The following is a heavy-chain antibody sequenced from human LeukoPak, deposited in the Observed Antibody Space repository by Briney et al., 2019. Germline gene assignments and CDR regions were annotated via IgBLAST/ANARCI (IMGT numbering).Heavy chain of an antibody. D-gene: IGHD3-16*01. CDR3: TTIALAGGVY. CDR1: GFTFSNYA. CDR2: ISGSGDNA. V-gene: IGHV3-23*01. J-gene: IGHJ4*02. Sequence: GGSLRLSCAASGFTFSNYAMSWVRQAPGKGLEWVSAISGSGDNAYYAESVKGRFTISRDNSKNTLYLQMNSLRAEDTAVYYCTTIALAGGVYWSPGTLVTVSS.